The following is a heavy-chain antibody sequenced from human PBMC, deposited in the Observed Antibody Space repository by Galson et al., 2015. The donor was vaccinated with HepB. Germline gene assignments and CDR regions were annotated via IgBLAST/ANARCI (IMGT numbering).Heavy chain of an antibody. Sequence: ETLSLTCAVYGGSFSGYYRSWIRQPPGKGLEWIGEINPSGSTKYNPSLKSRVTISLDTSKNQFSLNLKSVTAADTAMYYCARVRGYCSSTRCYTFFDSWGQGTLVTVSS. J-gene: IGHJ4*02. CDR1: GGSFSGYY. V-gene: IGHV4-34*01. CDR3: ARVRGYCSSTRCYTFFDS. CDR2: INPSGST. D-gene: IGHD2-2*02.